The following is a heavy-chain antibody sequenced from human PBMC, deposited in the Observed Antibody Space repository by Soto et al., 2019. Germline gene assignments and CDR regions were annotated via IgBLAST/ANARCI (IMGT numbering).Heavy chain of an antibody. CDR2: IYWDDDK. D-gene: IGHD6-19*01. Sequence: QITLKESGPTLVKPTQTLTLTCTFSGFSLSTSGVGVGWIRQPPGKALEWLALIYWDDDKRYSPSLKSRLTITTDTSKNQVVLTMTNMDPVDTATYYCAHRQSTPYSSGWYLDYWGQGTLVTVSS. CDR3: AHRQSTPYSSGWYLDY. V-gene: IGHV2-5*02. CDR1: GFSLSTSGVG. J-gene: IGHJ4*02.